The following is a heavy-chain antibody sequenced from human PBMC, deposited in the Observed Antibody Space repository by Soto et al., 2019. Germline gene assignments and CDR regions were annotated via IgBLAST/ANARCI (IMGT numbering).Heavy chain of an antibody. J-gene: IGHJ3*02. CDR3: ARLYCSAASCYSVGAFDI. CDR1: GFTFTSHE. CDR2: IWFDGSDK. V-gene: IGHV3-33*08. Sequence: MQLVESGGGWVQPGGSLRLSCAASGFTFTSHEMNWVRQAPGKGLEWVALIWFDGSDKYYTESVKGRFTISRDNSRSTVYLQMNSLRAEDTAIYYCARLYCSAASCYSVGAFDIRGQGTMVTVTS. D-gene: IGHD2-15*01.